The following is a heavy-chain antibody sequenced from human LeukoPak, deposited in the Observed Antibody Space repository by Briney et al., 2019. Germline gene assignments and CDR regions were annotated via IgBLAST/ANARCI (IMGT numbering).Heavy chain of an antibody. J-gene: IGHJ6*03. CDR3: ARVRRYNYGGDYYYFYMDV. CDR1: GFSLSDARMG. V-gene: IGHV2-26*01. CDR2: ILWNDEE. D-gene: IGHD5-24*01. Sequence: SGPTLLKPTQTLTLTCTVSGFSLSDARMGVSWIRQPPGKALEWLAHILWNDEESYSMSLRRRLIVSRDTSKSQVVLTMTNMDPVDTATYFCARVRRYNYGGDYYYFYMDVWGKGTTVTVSS.